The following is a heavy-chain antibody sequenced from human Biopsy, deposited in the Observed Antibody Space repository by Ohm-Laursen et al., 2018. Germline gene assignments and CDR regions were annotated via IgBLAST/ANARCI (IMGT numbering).Heavy chain of an antibody. CDR3: ARDLLEWSLPS. V-gene: IGHV1-2*02. D-gene: IGHD3-3*01. J-gene: IGHJ4*02. CDR2: IYPNSGGT. Sequence: ASVKVSCKAFGDAFLGYYLHWVRQAPGQGLEWMGSIYPNSGGTDFAQKFQGRVSMTRDTPVSTAYLELSSLRSDDTAIYYCARDLLEWSLPSWGQGTLVTVSS. CDR1: GDAFLGYY.